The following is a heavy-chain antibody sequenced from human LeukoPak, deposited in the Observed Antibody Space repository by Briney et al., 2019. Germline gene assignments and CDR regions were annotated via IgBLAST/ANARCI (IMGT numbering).Heavy chain of an antibody. Sequence: PSETLSLTCTVSGGSISSYYWSWIRQPPGKGLEWIGYIYYTGKINYNPSLKSRVTISVDTSKNQFSLKLSSVTAADTAVYYCARGGYQLKFNYFYYYYMDIWGKGTTVTISS. V-gene: IGHV4-59*01. CDR2: IYYTGKI. CDR1: GGSISSYY. J-gene: IGHJ6*03. D-gene: IGHD2-2*01. CDR3: ARGGYQLKFNYFYYYYMDI.